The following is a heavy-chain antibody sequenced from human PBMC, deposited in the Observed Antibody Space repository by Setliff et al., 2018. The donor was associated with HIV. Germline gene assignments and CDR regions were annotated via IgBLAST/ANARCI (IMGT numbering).Heavy chain of an antibody. Sequence: SETLSLTCTVSGGSISSSSHYWGWIRQSPGRGLEWIGFIFSSGSTKYNPSLKSRVTISVDTSKNQFSLKLRSVTAADTAVYYCEVAGQWGQGTLVTVSS. CDR3: EVAGQ. CDR2: IFSSGST. CDR1: GGSISSSSHY. D-gene: IGHD6-19*01. J-gene: IGHJ4*02. V-gene: IGHV4-61*05.